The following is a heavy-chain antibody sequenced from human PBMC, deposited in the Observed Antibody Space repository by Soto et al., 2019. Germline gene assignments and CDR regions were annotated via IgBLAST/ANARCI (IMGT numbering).Heavy chain of an antibody. CDR3: ARGSYDSYAGFFGMDV. D-gene: IGHD3-10*01. CDR1: GGSFMSQA. J-gene: IGHJ6*02. V-gene: IGHV1-69*01. CDR2: IIPFSGTV. Sequence: QVQVVQSGAEVKKPGSSVKVSCKTSGGSFMSQAISWVRQAPGQGPEWMGGIIPFSGTVTHTQRFQGRLTLTADEPTKTAYMELSSLRSEDTAVYYCARGSYDSYAGFFGMDVWGQGTKVTVS.